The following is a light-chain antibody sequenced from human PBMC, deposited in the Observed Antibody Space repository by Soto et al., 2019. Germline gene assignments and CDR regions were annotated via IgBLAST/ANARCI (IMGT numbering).Light chain of an antibody. CDR1: QSISRW. Sequence: DFQMTQSPSTLSASVGDRVTITCRASQSISRWLAGCQQKPGKAPKLLIYKAYSIESGVPSRFSGSGSGTEFTLTMSTLQPDDFAIYYCQQYNGYSRTFGQGTKVEIK. CDR2: KAY. CDR3: QQYNGYSRT. V-gene: IGKV1-5*03. J-gene: IGKJ1*01.